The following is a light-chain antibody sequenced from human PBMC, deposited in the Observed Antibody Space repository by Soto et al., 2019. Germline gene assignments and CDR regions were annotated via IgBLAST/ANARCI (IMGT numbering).Light chain of an antibody. J-gene: IGLJ3*02. Sequence: QSVLTQSSSASASLGSSVKLTCTLSSGHSSYIIAWHQQQTGKAPRYLMKLEGSGSYNKGSGVPDRFSGSSSGADRYLTIPNLQFEDEADYYCETWDSNTHVFGGGTKLTVL. CDR1: SGHSSYI. CDR3: ETWDSNTHV. V-gene: IGLV4-60*02. CDR2: LEGSGSY.